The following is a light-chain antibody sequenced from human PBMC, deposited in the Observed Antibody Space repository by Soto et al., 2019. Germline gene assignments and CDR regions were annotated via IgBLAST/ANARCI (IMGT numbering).Light chain of an antibody. CDR2: LGS. CDR3: MQARRAART. J-gene: IGKJ1*01. V-gene: IGKV2-28*01. Sequence: DIVMTQSPLSLPVTPGEPASISCTSSQRLLDSNGFNYLDWYLQKPGQSPQLLVYLGSYRASGVPDRFSANGLGTDLKLNISRVEAEDVGVYYCMQARRAARTFGQGTKVDIK. CDR1: QRLLDSNGFNY.